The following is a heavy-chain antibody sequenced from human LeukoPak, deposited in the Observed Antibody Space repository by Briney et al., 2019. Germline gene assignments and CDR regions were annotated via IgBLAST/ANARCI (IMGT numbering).Heavy chain of an antibody. CDR2: INPSGGST. CDR1: GYTFTSYY. Sequence: ASVKVSCKAAGYTFTSYYMHWVRQAPGQGLEWMGIINPSGGSTSYAQKFQGRVTMTRDMSTSTVYMELSSLRSEDTAVYYCAREDGYNHFDYWGQGTLVTVSS. V-gene: IGHV1-46*01. CDR3: AREDGYNHFDY. J-gene: IGHJ4*02. D-gene: IGHD5-24*01.